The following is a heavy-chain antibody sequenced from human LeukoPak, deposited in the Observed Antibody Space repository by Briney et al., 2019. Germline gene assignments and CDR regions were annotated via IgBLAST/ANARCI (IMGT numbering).Heavy chain of an antibody. D-gene: IGHD1-1*01. J-gene: IGHJ6*03. CDR1: GGSIRNYY. CDR3: ARGLERGPYYYFYYMGV. V-gene: IGHV4-59*01. CDR2: IYYSGST. Sequence: SETLSLTCTVSGGSIRNYYWSWIRQPPGKGLEWIGYIYYSGSTNYNPSLKSRVTISVDTSKNQFSLKLSSVTAADTAVYYCARGLERGPYYYFYYMGVWGKGTTVTVSS.